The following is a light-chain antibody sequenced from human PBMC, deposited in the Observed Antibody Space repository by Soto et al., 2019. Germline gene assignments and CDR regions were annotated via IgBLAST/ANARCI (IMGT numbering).Light chain of an antibody. CDR1: SSDVGGYNY. CDR2: DVS. CDR3: SSYTSSSTRV. Sequence: QSALTQPASVSGSTGQSITISCTGASSDVGGYNYVSWYQQHPGKAPKLMIYDVSNRPSGVSNRFSGSKSGNTASLTISGLQAEDAADYYCSSYTSSSTRVFGGGTKLTVL. J-gene: IGLJ2*01. V-gene: IGLV2-14*01.